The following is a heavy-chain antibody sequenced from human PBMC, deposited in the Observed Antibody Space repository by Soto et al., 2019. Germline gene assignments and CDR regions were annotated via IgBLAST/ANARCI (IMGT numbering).Heavy chain of an antibody. V-gene: IGHV1-69*12. J-gene: IGHJ1*01. Sequence: QVQLVQSGAEVKKPGSSVKVSCKASGGTFSSSAVSWVRQAPGQGLEWMGGIIPLFGTPNYAQKFQGRVTITADDSTSTAYTELSSLRSEDTAVYYCASGSGWIYFQHWGQGTLVTVSS. CDR1: GGTFSSSA. D-gene: IGHD6-19*01. CDR2: IIPLFGTP. CDR3: ASGSGWIYFQH.